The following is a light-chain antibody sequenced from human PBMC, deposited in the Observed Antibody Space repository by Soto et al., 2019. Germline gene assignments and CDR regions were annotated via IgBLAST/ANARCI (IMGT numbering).Light chain of an antibody. V-gene: IGLV1-44*01. CDR2: NHN. CDR3: AAWDDSLNGLV. CDR1: SSNIGSNN. Sequence: SVLTQPPSASGTPGQRVTIAFSGSSSNIGSNNGNWYQQLPGTAPKLLIYNHNQRPSGVPDRFSGSKSGISASLAISGLQSEDEADYYCAAWDDSLNGLVFGTGTKLTVL. J-gene: IGLJ1*01.